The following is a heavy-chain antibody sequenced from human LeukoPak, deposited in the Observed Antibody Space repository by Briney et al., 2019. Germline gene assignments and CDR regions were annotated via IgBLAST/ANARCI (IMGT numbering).Heavy chain of an antibody. CDR3: ARVLTVTSYNWFDP. CDR2: ISAYNGNT. Sequence: ASVKVSCKASGYTFTSYGISWVRQAPGQGLEWMGWISAYNGNTNYAQKLQGRVTMTTDTSTSTAYMELSSLRSEDTAVYYCARVLTVTSYNWFDPWGQGTLVTVSS. J-gene: IGHJ5*02. V-gene: IGHV1-18*01. D-gene: IGHD4-17*01. CDR1: GYTFTSYG.